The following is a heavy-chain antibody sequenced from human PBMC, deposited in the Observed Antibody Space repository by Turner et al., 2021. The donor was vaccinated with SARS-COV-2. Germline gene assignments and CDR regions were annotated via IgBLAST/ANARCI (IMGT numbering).Heavy chain of an antibody. J-gene: IGHJ6*03. CDR1: VYPLSELS. CDR3: ATVRVTDSRPRYHFYMDV. CDR2: FDLEVGET. D-gene: IGHD6-13*01. Sequence: QDQLVQTGAEVTKPGASVKVSCKVSVYPLSELSMHWVRQSPGKGLEWMGGFDLEVGETIYAQKFQGRVTMTEDTSTDTAYMELRSLRSEDTAVYYCATVRVTDSRPRYHFYMDVWGTGTTVTVSS. V-gene: IGHV1-24*01.